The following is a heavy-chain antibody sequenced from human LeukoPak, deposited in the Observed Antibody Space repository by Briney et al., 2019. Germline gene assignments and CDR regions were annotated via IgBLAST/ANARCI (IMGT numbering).Heavy chain of an antibody. D-gene: IGHD6-19*01. J-gene: IGHJ2*01. CDR1: GGSISSSSDY. CDR3: ARDHSSGWSYWYFDL. Sequence: SETLSLTCTVSGGSISSSSDYWGWIRQPPGKGLEWIGSIYYSGSTYYNPSLKSRVTISVDTSKNQFSLKLSSVTAADTAVYYCARDHSSGWSYWYFDLWGRGTLVTVSS. V-gene: IGHV4-39*07. CDR2: IYYSGST.